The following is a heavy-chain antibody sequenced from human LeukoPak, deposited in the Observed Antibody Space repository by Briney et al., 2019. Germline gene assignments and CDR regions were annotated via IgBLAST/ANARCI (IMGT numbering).Heavy chain of an antibody. J-gene: IGHJ4*02. D-gene: IGHD2-2*01. V-gene: IGHV5-51*01. CDR1: GYSFTSYW. Sequence: GESLKISCKGSGYSFTSYWIGWARQMPGKGPEWMGIIYPGDSDTRYSPSFQGQVTISADKSISTAYLQWSSLKASDTAMYCCAIASVYQGYDYWGQGTLVTVSS. CDR3: AIASVYQGYDY. CDR2: IYPGDSDT.